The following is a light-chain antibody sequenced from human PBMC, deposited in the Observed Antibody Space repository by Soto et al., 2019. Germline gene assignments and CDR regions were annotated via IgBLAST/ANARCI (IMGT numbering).Light chain of an antibody. V-gene: IGKV1-9*01. CDR2: AAS. Sequence: IPLTQSPSSLSASVGDSVTITCRASQDISSHLAWYQQKPGKAPKVLIYAASTLESGVPSRFSGSGSGTDFTLTIISLQPEDFVTYYCQQVKSFLPLTFGGGTKVEIK. J-gene: IGKJ4*01. CDR3: QQVKSFLPLT. CDR1: QDISSH.